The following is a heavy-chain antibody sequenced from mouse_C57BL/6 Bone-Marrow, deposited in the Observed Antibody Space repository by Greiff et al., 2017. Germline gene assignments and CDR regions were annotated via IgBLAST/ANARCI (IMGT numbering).Heavy chain of an antibody. CDR2: IHPNSGST. CDR1: GYTFTSYW. V-gene: IGHV1-64*01. CDR3: AGPFAY. J-gene: IGHJ3*01. Sequence: QVQLQQPGAELVKPGASVKLSCKASGYTFTSYWMHWVKQRPGQGLEWIGMIHPNSGSTNYNEKFKSKATLTVDKSSSTAYMQLSSLPSEDSAVYYCAGPFAYWGQGTLVTVSA.